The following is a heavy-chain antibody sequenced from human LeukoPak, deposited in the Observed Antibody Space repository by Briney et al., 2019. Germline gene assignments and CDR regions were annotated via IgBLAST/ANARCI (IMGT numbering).Heavy chain of an antibody. J-gene: IGHJ4*02. CDR3: ARGLGRWQKLSVFDY. V-gene: IGHV5-51*01. Sequence: GESLQISCKGSGYSFTAYWIGWVRQMPGKGLEWMGIIYPGDSDTKYSPSFQGQVTISADKSISTAYLQWSSLKTSDTAMYYCARGLGRWQKLSVFDYWGQGTLVTVSS. CDR1: GYSFTAYW. D-gene: IGHD5-24*01. CDR2: IYPGDSDT.